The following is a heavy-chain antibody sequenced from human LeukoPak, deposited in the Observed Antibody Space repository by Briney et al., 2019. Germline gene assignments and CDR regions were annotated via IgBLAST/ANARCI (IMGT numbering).Heavy chain of an antibody. CDR2: IYHSGST. Sequence: SETLSLTCAVSGGSISSSNWWSWVRQPPVKGLEWIGEIYHSGSTNYNPSLKSRVTISVDKSKNQFSLKLSSVTAADTAVYYCAREKSYGSGSYYKRSNAFDIWGQGTMVTVSS. J-gene: IGHJ3*02. CDR3: AREKSYGSGSYYKRSNAFDI. V-gene: IGHV4-4*02. CDR1: GGSISSSNW. D-gene: IGHD3-10*01.